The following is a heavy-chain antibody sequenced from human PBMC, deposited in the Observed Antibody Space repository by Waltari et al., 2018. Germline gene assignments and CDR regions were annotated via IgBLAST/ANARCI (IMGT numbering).Heavy chain of an antibody. CDR2: IIPIFGTA. J-gene: IGHJ6*03. Sequence: QVQLVQSGAEVTKPGPSVKVSCKAAGGTFSSYAISWVRQAPGQGLEWMRVIIPIFGTANYAQKFQGRVTITADKSTSTAYMELSSLRSEDTAVYYSARDLPSSSDYMDVWGKGTTVTVSS. CDR1: GGTFSSYA. V-gene: IGHV1-69*14. D-gene: IGHD6-6*01. CDR3: ARDLPSSSDYMDV.